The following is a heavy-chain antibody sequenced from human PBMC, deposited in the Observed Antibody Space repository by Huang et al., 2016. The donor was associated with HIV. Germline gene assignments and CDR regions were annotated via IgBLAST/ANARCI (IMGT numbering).Heavy chain of an antibody. V-gene: IGHV7-4-1*02. CDR3: LIILVRGLIDAVDY. CDR1: GYPFTSYT. J-gene: IGHJ4*02. Sequence: QVQLVQSGSELKKPGASVKVSCKASGYPFTSYTINWVRQAPGQGLEWMGWIKTNDGNPTYAPGFTGRFVFSVDTSVSTAYLQISSLKAEDTAVYYCLIILVRGLIDAVDYWGQGTLVTVSS. D-gene: IGHD3-10*01. CDR2: IKTNDGNP.